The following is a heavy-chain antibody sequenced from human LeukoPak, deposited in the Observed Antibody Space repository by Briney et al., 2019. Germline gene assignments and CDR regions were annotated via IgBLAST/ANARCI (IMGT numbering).Heavy chain of an antibody. CDR2: IYPSDGST. J-gene: IGHJ4*02. CDR3: ARDQEAFDY. Sequence: ASVNVPCKASGYSFTSNYIHWVRQAPGQGLEWMGMIYPSDGSTSYAQKFQGRVTVTRDTSTSTVHMELSGLRSEDTAVYYCARDQEAFDYWGQGTLVTVSS. CDR1: GYSFTSNY. V-gene: IGHV1-46*01.